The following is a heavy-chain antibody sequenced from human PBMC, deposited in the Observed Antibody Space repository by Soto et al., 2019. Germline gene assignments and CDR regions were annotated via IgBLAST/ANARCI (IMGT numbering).Heavy chain of an antibody. Sequence: EVQLVESGGGLVKPGGSLRLSCAASGFTYTRYSMNWVRQAPGKGLEWVSSISSTTNYIYYGDSMKGRFTISRDNAKNSLYLEKNSLRAEDTAVYSCAREFEDLNSNFDYWGQGTLVTVSS. CDR2: ISSTTNYI. V-gene: IGHV3-21*06. J-gene: IGHJ4*02. CDR1: GFTYTRYS. CDR3: AREFEDLNSNFDY. D-gene: IGHD3-10*01.